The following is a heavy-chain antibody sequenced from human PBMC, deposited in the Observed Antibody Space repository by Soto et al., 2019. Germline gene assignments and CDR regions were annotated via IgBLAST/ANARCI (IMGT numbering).Heavy chain of an antibody. CDR1: GGSISSSSYY. V-gene: IGHV4-39*01. D-gene: IGHD6-13*01. J-gene: IGHJ4*02. CDR3: ARLSIAAAGTGRFDY. CDR2: IYYSGST. Sequence: SETLSLTCTVSGGSISSSSYYWGWIRQPPGKGLEWIGSIYYSGSTYYNPSLKSRVTISVDTSKNQFSLKLSSVTAADTAVYYCARLSIAAAGTGRFDYWGQGTLVTVSS.